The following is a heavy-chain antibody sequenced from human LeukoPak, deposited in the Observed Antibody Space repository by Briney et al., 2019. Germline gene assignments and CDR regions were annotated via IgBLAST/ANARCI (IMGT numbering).Heavy chain of an antibody. V-gene: IGHV4-38-2*02. CDR3: ARYDFWSGLDY. CDR2: IHHSGST. CDR1: GYSISSGYY. D-gene: IGHD3-3*01. J-gene: IGHJ4*02. Sequence: SETLSLTCTVSGYSISSGYYWGWIRQPPGKGLEWIGSIHHSGSTYYNPSLKSRVTISVDTSKNQFSLKLSSVTAADTAVYYCARYDFWSGLDYWGQGTLVTVSS.